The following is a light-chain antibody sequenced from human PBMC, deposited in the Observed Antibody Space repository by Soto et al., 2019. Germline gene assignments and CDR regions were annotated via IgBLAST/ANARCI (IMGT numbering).Light chain of an antibody. CDR2: AAS. Sequence: DIQMTQSPSSLSASVGDRVTISCRASQTISTYLNWYQQRPGKAPKLLIYAASNLQSGVPSRFSGSGAGTDFTLTISSLQPEDFTTYYCQQSYSAPLTFGGGTEVESK. CDR1: QTISTY. J-gene: IGKJ4*01. V-gene: IGKV1-39*01. CDR3: QQSYSAPLT.